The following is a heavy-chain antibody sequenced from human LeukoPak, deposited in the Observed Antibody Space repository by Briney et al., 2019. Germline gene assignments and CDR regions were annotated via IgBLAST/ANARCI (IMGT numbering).Heavy chain of an antibody. CDR1: GFAFSSKW. V-gene: IGHV3-23*01. Sequence: GGSLRLSCAASGFAFSSKWMSWVRQAPGKGLEWVSAISGSGGSTYYADSVKGRFTISRDNSKNTLYLQMNSLRAEDTAVYYCAKYWAAMAPYLDYWGQGTLVTVSS. CDR2: ISGSGGST. D-gene: IGHD5-18*01. J-gene: IGHJ4*02. CDR3: AKYWAAMAPYLDY.